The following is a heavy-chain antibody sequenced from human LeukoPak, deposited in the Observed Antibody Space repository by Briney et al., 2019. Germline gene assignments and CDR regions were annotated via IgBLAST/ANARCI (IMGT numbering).Heavy chain of an antibody. D-gene: IGHD6-19*01. CDR1: GYSFTSSW. CDR2: IYPGDSET. Sequence: GESLKISCKDSGYSFTSSWIGWVPQMPGKGLEWMGIIYPGDSETRYSPSFQGQVTISADKSITTAYLQWSSLKASDTAMYYCARASGWFRVFDSWGQGTLVAVSS. J-gene: IGHJ4*02. V-gene: IGHV5-51*01. CDR3: ARASGWFRVFDS.